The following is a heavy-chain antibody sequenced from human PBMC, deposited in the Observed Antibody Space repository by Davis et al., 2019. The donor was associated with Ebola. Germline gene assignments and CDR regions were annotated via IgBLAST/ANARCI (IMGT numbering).Heavy chain of an antibody. CDR3: AKQLSRAVNYFDY. J-gene: IGHJ4*02. Sequence: PGGSPRLSCAASGFTFSSYAMSWVRQAPGKGLEWVSAISGSGGSTYYADSVKGRFTISRDNSKNTLYLQMNSLRAEDTAVYYCAKQLSRAVNYFDYWGQGTLVTVSS. D-gene: IGHD3-10*01. CDR1: GFTFSSYA. CDR2: ISGSGGST. V-gene: IGHV3-23*01.